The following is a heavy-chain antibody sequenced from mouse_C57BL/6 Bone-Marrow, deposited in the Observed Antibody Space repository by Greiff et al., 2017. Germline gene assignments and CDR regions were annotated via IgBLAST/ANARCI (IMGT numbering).Heavy chain of an antibody. D-gene: IGHD2-5*01. CDR3: ARPYYSNYWYFDV. CDR1: GYTFTSYW. J-gene: IGHJ1*03. V-gene: IGHV1-55*01. CDR2: IYPTSGRT. Sequence: QVQLKQPGAELVKPGASVKMSCKASGYTFTSYWITWVKQRPGQGLEWIGDIYPTSGRTNYNEKFKSKATLTVDTSSSTAYMQLSSLTSEDSAVYYCARPYYSNYWYFDVWGTGTTVTVSS.